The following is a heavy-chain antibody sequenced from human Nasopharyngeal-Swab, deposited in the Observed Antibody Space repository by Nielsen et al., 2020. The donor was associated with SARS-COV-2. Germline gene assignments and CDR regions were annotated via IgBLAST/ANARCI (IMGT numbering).Heavy chain of an antibody. CDR3: ARDGDYSSPYMDV. Sequence: VRQAPGKGLEWIGEIYHSGSTNYNPSLKSRVTISVDKSKSQFSLKLSSVTAADTAVYYCARDGDYSSPYMDVWGKGTTVTVSS. CDR2: IYHSGST. J-gene: IGHJ6*03. D-gene: IGHD6-13*01. V-gene: IGHV4-4*02.